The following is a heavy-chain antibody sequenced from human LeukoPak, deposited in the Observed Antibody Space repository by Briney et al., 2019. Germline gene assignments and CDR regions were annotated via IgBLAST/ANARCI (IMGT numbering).Heavy chain of an antibody. CDR2: INPNSGGT. CDR3: ARVLGYSGYENRPFDP. D-gene: IGHD5-12*01. J-gene: IGHJ5*02. V-gene: IGHV1-2*02. CDR1: GYTFTGYY. Sequence: GASVKVSCKASGYTFTGYYMHWVRQAPGQGLEWMGWINPNSGGTNYAQKFQGRVTMTRDTSISTAYMELSRLRSDDTAVHYCARVLGYSGYENRPFDPWGQGTLVTVSS.